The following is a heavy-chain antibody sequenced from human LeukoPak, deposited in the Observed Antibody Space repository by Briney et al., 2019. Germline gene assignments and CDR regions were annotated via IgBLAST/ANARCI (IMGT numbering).Heavy chain of an antibody. CDR1: GGSISSYY. CDR3: ARSRRGSGWYSGWFDP. Sequence: SETLSLTCTVSGGSISSYYWSWIRQPPGKGLEWIGYIYYSGSTNYNPSLKSRVTISVDTSKNQFSLKPSSVTAADTAVYYCARSRRGSGWYSGWFDPWGQGTLVTVSS. V-gene: IGHV4-59*13. J-gene: IGHJ5*02. CDR2: IYYSGST. D-gene: IGHD6-19*01.